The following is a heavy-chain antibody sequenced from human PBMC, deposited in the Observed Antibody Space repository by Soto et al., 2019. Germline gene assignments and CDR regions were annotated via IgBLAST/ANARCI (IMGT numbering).Heavy chain of an antibody. CDR3: ARQGRTSESSDF. CDR2: MSPGNSDI. CDR1: GYTFNTYW. D-gene: IGHD2-21*01. J-gene: IGHJ4*02. V-gene: IGHV5-51*01. Sequence: VESLKISCRGVGYTFNTYWIGWVRQMPGKGLEWLGVMSPGNSDIRYSPAFQGQVSISADTSIRTAYLPWSSLKTSDSGMYYCARQGRTSESSDFWGQGNLVTVSS.